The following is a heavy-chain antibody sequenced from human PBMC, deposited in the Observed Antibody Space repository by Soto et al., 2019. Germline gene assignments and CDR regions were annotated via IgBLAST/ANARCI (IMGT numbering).Heavy chain of an antibody. Sequence: QVQLVESGGGVVQPGRSLRLSCAASGFTFSSYAMHWVRQAPGKGLEWVAVISYDGSNKYYADSVKGRFTISRDNSKNTLYLKMNSLRAEDTAVYYCARDCEQLEEWELYYYFDYWGQGTLVTVSS. D-gene: IGHD1-26*01. CDR1: GFTFSSYA. CDR2: ISYDGSNK. CDR3: ARDCEQLEEWELYYYFDY. J-gene: IGHJ4*02. V-gene: IGHV3-30-3*01.